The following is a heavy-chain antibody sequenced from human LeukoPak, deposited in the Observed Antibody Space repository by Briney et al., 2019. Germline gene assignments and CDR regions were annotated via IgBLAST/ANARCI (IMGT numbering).Heavy chain of an antibody. J-gene: IGHJ4*02. CDR2: VYHGSNDE. CDR1: DFTFSSYA. Sequence: PGGSLRLSCAASDFTFSSYAMHWVRPAPGKGLEWVAFVYHGSNDEYYADSVKGRFTISRDNSKTSLYLQMNSLRPADTAVYYCAKDRQPYCSGDSCYSGFDFWGQGTLVTVSS. D-gene: IGHD2-15*01. V-gene: IGHV3-30*02. CDR3: AKDRQPYCSGDSCYSGFDF.